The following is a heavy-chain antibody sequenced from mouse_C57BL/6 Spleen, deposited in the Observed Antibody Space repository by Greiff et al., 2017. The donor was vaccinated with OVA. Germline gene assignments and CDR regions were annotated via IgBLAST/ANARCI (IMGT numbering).Heavy chain of an antibody. CDR3: ARYDYDGGWYFDV. CDR2: IDPNSGGT. D-gene: IGHD2-4*01. CDR1: GYTFTSYW. J-gene: IGHJ1*03. Sequence: VQLQQPGAELVKPGASVKLSCKASGYTFTSYWMHWVKQRPGRGLEWIGRIDPNSGGTKYNEKFKSKATLTVDKPSSTAYTQLSSLTSEDSAVYYCARYDYDGGWYFDVWGTGTTVTVSS. V-gene: IGHV1-72*01.